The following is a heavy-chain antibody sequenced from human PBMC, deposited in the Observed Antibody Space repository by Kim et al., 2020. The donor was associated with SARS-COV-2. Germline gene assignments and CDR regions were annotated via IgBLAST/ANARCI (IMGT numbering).Heavy chain of an antibody. CDR3: ARGFSGGVTTPHYYYYYYMDV. J-gene: IGHJ6*03. Sequence: ASVKVSCKASGYTFTSYAMNWVRQAPGQGLEWMGWINTNTGNPTYAQGFTGRFVFSLDTSVSTAYLQISSLKAEDTAVYYCARGFSGGVTTPHYYYYYYMDVWGKGTTVTVSS. CDR2: INTNTGNP. D-gene: IGHD4-17*01. V-gene: IGHV7-4-1*02. CDR1: GYTFTSYA.